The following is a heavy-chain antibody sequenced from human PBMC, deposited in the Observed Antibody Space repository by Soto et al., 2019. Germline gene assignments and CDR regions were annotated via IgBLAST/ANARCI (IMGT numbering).Heavy chain of an antibody. Sequence: EVQLLESGGGLVQPGGSLRLSCAASGFTFNSYAMSWVRQAPGKGLEWVSAISSRGGRTHYADSVTGRFTISRDNSKNTLYLQVNSLRAEDTAVYYGAKDHGPYGDGLDYWGQGTLVTVSS. CDR3: AKDHGPYGDGLDY. CDR1: GFTFNSYA. D-gene: IGHD4-17*01. CDR2: ISSRGGRT. V-gene: IGHV3-23*01. J-gene: IGHJ4*02.